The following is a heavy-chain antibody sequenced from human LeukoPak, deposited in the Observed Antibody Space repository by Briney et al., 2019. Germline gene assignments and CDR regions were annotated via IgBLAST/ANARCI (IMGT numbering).Heavy chain of an antibody. J-gene: IGHJ4*02. V-gene: IGHV3-64D*06. CDR2: ISSNGDNT. CDR1: GFPFRTYA. Sequence: SGGSLRLSCSASGFPFRTYAIHWVRQAPGKRLEYVSAISSNGDNTYYGDSVKGRFTISRDNSKNTLYLQMSSLRAEDTAVYYCAKSTPRSYSSNLPFAYWGQGTLVTVSS. CDR3: AKSTPRSYSSNLPFAY. D-gene: IGHD4-11*01.